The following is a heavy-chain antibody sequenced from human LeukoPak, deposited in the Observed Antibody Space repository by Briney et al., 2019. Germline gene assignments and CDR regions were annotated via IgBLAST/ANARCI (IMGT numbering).Heavy chain of an antibody. Sequence: GGSLRRSCAASGFTFSSYAMSWVRQAPGKGLEWVSAISGSGGSTYYADSVKGRFTISRDNSKNTLYLQMNSLRAEDTAVYYCAKDGDYYDFWSGYYPYYYYYYMDVWGKGTTVTVSS. CDR2: ISGSGGST. J-gene: IGHJ6*03. D-gene: IGHD3-3*01. V-gene: IGHV3-23*01. CDR3: AKDGDYYDFWSGYYPYYYYYYMDV. CDR1: GFTFSSYA.